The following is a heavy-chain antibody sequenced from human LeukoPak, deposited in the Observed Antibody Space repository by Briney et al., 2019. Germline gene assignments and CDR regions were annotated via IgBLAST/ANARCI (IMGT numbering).Heavy chain of an antibody. CDR1: GYTFTGYY. V-gene: IGHV1-2*04. J-gene: IGHJ5*02. CDR2: INPNSGGT. Sequence: ASVKVSFNASGYTFTGYYMHWVRQAPGQGLEWMGWINPNSGGTNYAQKFQGWVTMTRNTSISTAYMELSRLRSDDTAVYYCAREGYGDNSGYPFDPWGQGTLVTVSS. D-gene: IGHD4-23*01. CDR3: AREGYGDNSGYPFDP.